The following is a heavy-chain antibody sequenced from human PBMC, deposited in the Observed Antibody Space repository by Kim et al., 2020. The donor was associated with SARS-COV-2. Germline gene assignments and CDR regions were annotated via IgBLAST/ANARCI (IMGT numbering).Heavy chain of an antibody. CDR3: ARDTRLLLLLDAFDI. CDR1: GGTFSSYA. Sequence: SVKVSCKASGGTFSSYAISWVRQAPGQGLEWMGGIIPIFGTANYAQKFQGRVTITADESTSTAYMELSSLRSEDTAVYYCARDTRLLLLLDAFDIWGQGTMVTVSS. V-gene: IGHV1-69*13. D-gene: IGHD3-22*01. CDR2: IIPIFGTA. J-gene: IGHJ3*02.